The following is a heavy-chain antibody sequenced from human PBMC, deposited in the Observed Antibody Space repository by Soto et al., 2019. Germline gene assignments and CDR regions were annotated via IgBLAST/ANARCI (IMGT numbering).Heavy chain of an antibody. Sequence: ASVKVSCKASGYTFTGYYMHWVRQAPGQGLEWMGWINPNSGGTNYAQKFQGWVTMTRDTSISTAYMELSRLRSDDTAVYYCARARIYDYYYYYGVDVWGQGTTVTVS. V-gene: IGHV1-2*04. CDR1: GYTFTGYY. D-gene: IGHD3-16*01. J-gene: IGHJ6*02. CDR2: INPNSGGT. CDR3: ARARIYDYYYYYGVDV.